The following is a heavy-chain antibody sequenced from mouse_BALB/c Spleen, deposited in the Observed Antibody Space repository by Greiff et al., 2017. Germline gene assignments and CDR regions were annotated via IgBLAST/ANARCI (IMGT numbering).Heavy chain of an antibody. CDR3: NAEGYDGDWYFDV. CDR1: GFNIKDYY. J-gene: IGHJ1*01. Sequence: EVQLQQSGAELVRPGASVKLSCTASGFNIKDYYMHWVKQRPEQGLEWIGWIDPENGDTEYAPKFQGKATMTADTSSNTAYLKLSSLTSEDTAVYYCNAEGYDGDWYFDVWGAGTTVTVSS. CDR2: IDPENGDT. V-gene: IGHV14-4*02. D-gene: IGHD2-2*01.